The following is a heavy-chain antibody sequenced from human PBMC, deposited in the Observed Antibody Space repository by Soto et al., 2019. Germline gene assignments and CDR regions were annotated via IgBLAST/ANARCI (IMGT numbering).Heavy chain of an antibody. CDR3: ARDSSYGDYVLFDY. J-gene: IGHJ4*02. CDR2: IKQDGSEK. D-gene: IGHD4-17*01. Sequence: PGGSLRLSCAASGFTFSSYWMSWVRQAPGKGLEWVANIKQDGSEKYYVDSVKGRFTISRDNAKNSLYLQMNSLRAEDTAVYYCARDSSYGDYVLFDYWGQGTLVTVSS. CDR1: GFTFSSYW. V-gene: IGHV3-7*01.